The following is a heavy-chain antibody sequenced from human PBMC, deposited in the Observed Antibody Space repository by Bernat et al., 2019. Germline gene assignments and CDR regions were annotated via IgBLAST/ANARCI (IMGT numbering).Heavy chain of an antibody. CDR2: ISYDGSNK. Sequence: QVQLVESGGGVVQPGRSLRLSCAASGFTFSSYGMHWVRQAPGKGLEWVAVISYDGSNKYYADSVKGRFTISRDNSKNTLYLQMNSLRAEDTAVYYCAKSYYDFWSGYSAPYDYWGQGTLVTVSS. J-gene: IGHJ4*02. CDR3: AKSYYDFWSGYSAPYDY. V-gene: IGHV3-30*18. CDR1: GFTFSSYG. D-gene: IGHD3-3*01.